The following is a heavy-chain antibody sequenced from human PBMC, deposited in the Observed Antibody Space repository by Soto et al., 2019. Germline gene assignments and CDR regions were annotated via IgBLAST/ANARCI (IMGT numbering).Heavy chain of an antibody. V-gene: IGHV4-30-4*01. CDR3: ATMGTPVTGLYYFDD. D-gene: IGHD4-17*01. CDR2: VSYSGTT. J-gene: IGHJ4*02. CDR1: GGSISSGNYY. Sequence: QVQLQESGPGLVKPSQTLSLTCTVSGGSISSGNYYWSWIRQPPGKGLEWIGFVSYSGTTHYSAALMSRVSISVDTSKNQFSLDLSSVNAADTSVYYCATMGTPVTGLYYFDDWGQGTLVTVSS.